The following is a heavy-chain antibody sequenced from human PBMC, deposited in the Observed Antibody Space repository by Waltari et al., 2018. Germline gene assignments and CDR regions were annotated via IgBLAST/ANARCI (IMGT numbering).Heavy chain of an antibody. J-gene: IGHJ4*02. CDR1: GYTFTGYY. Sequence: QVQLVQSGAEVKKPGASVKVSCKASGYTFTGYYMHWVRQAPGQGLEWMGRINPNSGGTNYAQKFQGRVTMTRDTSISTAYMELSRLRSDDTAVYYCARGPHYGSGSPTPICYWGQGTLVTVSS. CDR2: INPNSGGT. D-gene: IGHD3-10*01. V-gene: IGHV1-2*06. CDR3: ARGPHYGSGSPTPICY.